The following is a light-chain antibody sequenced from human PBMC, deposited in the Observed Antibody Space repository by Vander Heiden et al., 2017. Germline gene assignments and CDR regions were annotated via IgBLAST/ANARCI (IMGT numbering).Light chain of an antibody. J-gene: IGKJ5*01. V-gene: IGKV1-8*01. Sequence: AIRMTQSPSSFSASTGDRVTITCRASQGISSYLAWYQQKPGKAPKLLIYAASTLQSGVPSRFSGSGSGTDFTLTISCLQPEDFATYYCQQDYSYPITFGQGARLEIK. CDR2: AAS. CDR1: QGISSY. CDR3: QQDYSYPIT.